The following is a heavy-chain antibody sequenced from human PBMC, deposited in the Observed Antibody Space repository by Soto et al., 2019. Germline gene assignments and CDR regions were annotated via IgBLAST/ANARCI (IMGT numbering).Heavy chain of an antibody. CDR1: GLSFSSYA. CDR3: AKEMGIAAARVYYYGMDV. V-gene: IGHV3-23*01. CDR2: ISGSGGST. J-gene: IGHJ6*02. D-gene: IGHD6-13*01. Sequence: GSLRVSRAASGLSFSSYAMGWVRQAPGKGLEWVSAISGSGGSTYYADSVKGRFTISRDNSKNTLYLQMNSLRDEDTAVYYGAKEMGIAAARVYYYGMDVWGQGTTVTVSS.